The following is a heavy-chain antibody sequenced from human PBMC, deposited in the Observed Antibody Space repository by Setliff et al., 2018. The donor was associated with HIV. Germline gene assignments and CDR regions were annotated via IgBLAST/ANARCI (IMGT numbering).Heavy chain of an antibody. V-gene: IGHV4-4*09. Sequence: SETLSLTCNVSGGSITNFYWSWIRQPPGKGLEWIGYIYNPGSTNFNPSLQSRVRMSVDVSTNQFSLRLTSVTAADTAVYYCARLRLAVMMSLDYFDLWGQGTLVTVSS. J-gene: IGHJ4*02. CDR3: ARLRLAVMMSLDYFDL. CDR1: GGSITNFY. CDR2: IYNPGST. D-gene: IGHD3-16*01.